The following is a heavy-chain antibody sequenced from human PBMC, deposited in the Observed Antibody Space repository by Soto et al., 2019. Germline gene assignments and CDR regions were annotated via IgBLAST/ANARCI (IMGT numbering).Heavy chain of an antibody. J-gene: IGHJ3*02. CDR3: AKEFQGELHPFDI. Sequence: GESLKISCAASGFTFSTYGMHCVRQAPGKGLEWVAVMGNDGITTFYADSVKGRFTISRDNSKNTLFLQMNSLRADDTAVYYCAKEFQGELHPFDIWARRSMVT. CDR2: MGNDGITT. CDR1: GFTFSTYG. D-gene: IGHD1-26*01. V-gene: IGHV3-30*02.